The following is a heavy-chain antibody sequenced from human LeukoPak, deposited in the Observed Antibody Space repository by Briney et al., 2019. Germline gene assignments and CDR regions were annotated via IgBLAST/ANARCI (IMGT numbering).Heavy chain of an antibody. J-gene: IGHJ4*02. CDR3: AKEERYFDWLLPTFDY. V-gene: IGHV3-30*18. CDR2: ISHDGSNK. CDR1: GFPFSDYG. D-gene: IGHD3-9*01. Sequence: GTSLRLSCAASGFPFSDYGMYWVRQAPGKGLEWLAVISHDGSNKYYADSVKGRITISRDNSKNTLYLQMNSLRAEDTAVYYCAKEERYFDWLLPTFDYWGQGTLVTVSS.